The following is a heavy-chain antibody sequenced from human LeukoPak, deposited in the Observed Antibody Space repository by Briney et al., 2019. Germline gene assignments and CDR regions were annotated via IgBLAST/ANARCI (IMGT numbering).Heavy chain of an antibody. J-gene: IGHJ5*02. CDR3: ARGGQSEGWFDP. CDR1: GFTFNISA. CDR2: ISGSGGST. Sequence: GGSLRLSCAASGFTFNISAMSWVRQAPGKGLECVSPISGSGGSTYYADSVKGRFTISRDNSKNTLYLQMNNVRADDTAVYYCARGGQSEGWFDPWGQGTLVTVSS. V-gene: IGHV3-23*01.